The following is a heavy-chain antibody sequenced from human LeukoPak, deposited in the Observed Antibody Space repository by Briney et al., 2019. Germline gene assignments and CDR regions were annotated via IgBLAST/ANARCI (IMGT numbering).Heavy chain of an antibody. J-gene: IGHJ6*03. CDR2: IYYSGST. CDR1: GGSINSGSYY. V-gene: IGHV4-61*10. CDR3: ARARRTWGGHYYMDV. D-gene: IGHD3-16*01. Sequence: PETLSLTCTVSGGSINSGSYYWSWILHPAGKGLEWLGYIYYSGSTNYNPSLKSRVTISVDTSKNQFSLKLSSVTAADTAVYYCARARRTWGGHYYMDVWGKGTTVTVSS.